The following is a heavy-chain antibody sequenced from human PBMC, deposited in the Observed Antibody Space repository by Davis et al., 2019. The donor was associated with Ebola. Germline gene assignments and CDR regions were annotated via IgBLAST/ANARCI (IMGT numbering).Heavy chain of an antibody. CDR1: GFTFSSYA. V-gene: IGHV3-30-3*02. J-gene: IGHJ4*02. CDR3: AKWRDYGSDYFDY. D-gene: IGHD4-17*01. Sequence: GESLKISCAASGFTFSSYAMHWVRQAPGKGLEWVAVISYDGSNKYYADSVKGRFTISRDNSKKTLYLQMNSLRAEDTAVYYCAKWRDYGSDYFDYWGQGTLVTVSS. CDR2: ISYDGSNK.